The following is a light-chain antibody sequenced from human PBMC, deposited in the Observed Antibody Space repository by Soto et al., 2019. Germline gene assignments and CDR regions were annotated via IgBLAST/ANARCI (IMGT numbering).Light chain of an antibody. CDR2: EGS. CDR1: SSDVGTYNL. Sequence: QSALTQPASVSGSPGQSITISCTGTSSDVGTYNLVSWYQQHPGKAPKLMIYEGSKRPSGVSNRLSGSKSGNTASLTISGLQAEDEADYYGCSYAGSRTLVFGGGTKLTVL. V-gene: IGLV2-23*01. CDR3: CSYAGSRTLV. J-gene: IGLJ2*01.